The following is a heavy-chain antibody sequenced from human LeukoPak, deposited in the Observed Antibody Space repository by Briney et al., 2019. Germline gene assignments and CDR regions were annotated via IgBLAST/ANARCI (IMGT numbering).Heavy chain of an antibody. CDR2: INPNSGGT. CDR1: GYTFTGYY. V-gene: IGHV1-2*02. CDR3: ARATPPHYYGSGRYSSYYYMDV. J-gene: IGHJ6*03. Sequence: GASVKVSCKASGYTFTGYYMHWVRQAPGQGLEWMGWINPNSGGTNYAQKFQGRVTMTRDTSTSTAYMELGSLRSDDTAVYYCARATPPHYYGSGRYSSYYYMDVWGKGTTVTISS. D-gene: IGHD3-10*01.